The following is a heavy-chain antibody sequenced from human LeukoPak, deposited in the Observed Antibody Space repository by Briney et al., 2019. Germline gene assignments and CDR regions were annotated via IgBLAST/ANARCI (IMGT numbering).Heavy chain of an antibody. CDR3: ARSPYDFPTHFDY. V-gene: IGHV4-30-4*01. D-gene: IGHD3-3*01. Sequence: PSQTLSLTCTVSGGSISSGDYYWSWIRQPPGTGLEWIGYIYYSGSTYYNPSLKSRVTISVDTSKNQFSLKLSSVTAADTAVYYCARSPYDFPTHFDYWGQGTLVIVSS. CDR1: GGSISSGDYY. J-gene: IGHJ4*02. CDR2: IYYSGST.